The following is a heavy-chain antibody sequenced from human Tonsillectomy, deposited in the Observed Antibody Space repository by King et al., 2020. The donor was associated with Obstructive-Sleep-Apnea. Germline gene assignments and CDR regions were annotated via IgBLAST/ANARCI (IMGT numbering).Heavy chain of an antibody. J-gene: IGHJ4*02. V-gene: IGHV3-30*02. CDR1: EFTFSAYG. Sequence: VQLVESGGGVVQPGGSLRLSCEVSEFTFSAYGMHWVRQAPGKGLEWVAFIRYDGKDEYYADSVKGRFTVSRDNSKNTLYLQMNKLRGEDTAVYYCAKRPDHKGRDYWGQGTLVTVSS. CDR2: IRYDGKDE. D-gene: IGHD1-14*01. CDR3: AKRPDHKGRDY.